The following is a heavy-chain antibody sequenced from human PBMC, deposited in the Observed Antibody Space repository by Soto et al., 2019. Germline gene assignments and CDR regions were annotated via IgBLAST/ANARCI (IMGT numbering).Heavy chain of an antibody. Sequence: GGSLRLSCAASGFTFSSYPMHWVRQAPGKGLEHVSSTSGDGRIMYYLDSVKGRFTISRDNSKNTLYLQMGSLRTEDMAVYYCARGRAAYYSDYRGQGALLTVSS. CDR3: ARGRAAYYSDY. CDR1: GFTFSSYP. J-gene: IGHJ4*02. D-gene: IGHD6-25*01. V-gene: IGHV3-64*02. CDR2: TSGDGRIM.